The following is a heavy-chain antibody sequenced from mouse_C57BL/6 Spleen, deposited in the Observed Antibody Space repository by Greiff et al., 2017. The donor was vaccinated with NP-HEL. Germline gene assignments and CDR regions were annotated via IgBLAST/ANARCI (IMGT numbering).Heavy chain of an antibody. CDR2: IYPGDGDT. Sequence: LVASGPELVNPGASVTISCPASGYAFSSSWMHWVKQRPGKGLEWIGRIYPGDGDTNYNGKFKGKATLTADKSSSTAYMQLSSLTSEDSAVYFCARSYYYGSKGFAYWGQGTLVTVSA. CDR3: ARSYYYGSKGFAY. D-gene: IGHD1-1*01. V-gene: IGHV1-82*01. J-gene: IGHJ3*01. CDR1: GYAFSSSW.